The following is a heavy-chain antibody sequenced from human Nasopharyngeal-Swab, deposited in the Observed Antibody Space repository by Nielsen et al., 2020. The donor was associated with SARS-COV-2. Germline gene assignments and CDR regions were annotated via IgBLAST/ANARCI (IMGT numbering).Heavy chain of an antibody. D-gene: IGHD6-19*01. CDR3: TRNGWYDSFDY. Sequence: GGSLRLSCTASGFTFGDYAMSWVRQAPGKGLEWVGFIRSKAYGGTTEYAASVKGRFTISRDDSKSIAYLQMNSLKTEDTAVYYCTRNGWYDSFDYWGQGTLVTVSS. CDR1: GFTFGDYA. J-gene: IGHJ4*02. V-gene: IGHV3-49*04. CDR2: IRSKAYGGTT.